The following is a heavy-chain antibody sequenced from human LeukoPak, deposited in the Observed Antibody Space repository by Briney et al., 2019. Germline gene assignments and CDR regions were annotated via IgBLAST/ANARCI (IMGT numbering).Heavy chain of an antibody. CDR2: INHSGST. CDR1: GGSFSGYY. J-gene: IGHJ5*02. Sequence: SETLSLTCAVYGGSFSGYYWSWIRQPPGKGQEWIGEINHSGSTNYNPSLKSRVTISVDTSKNQFSLKLSSVTAADTAVYYCARVSCSSTSCYPRSGRRVMLFDPWGQGTLVTVSS. D-gene: IGHD2-2*01. V-gene: IGHV4-34*01. CDR3: ARVSCSSTSCYPRSGRRVMLFDP.